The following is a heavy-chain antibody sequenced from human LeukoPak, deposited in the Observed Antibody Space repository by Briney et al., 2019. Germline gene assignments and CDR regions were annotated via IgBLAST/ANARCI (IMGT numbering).Heavy chain of an antibody. D-gene: IGHD3-22*01. CDR3: ARGHNSGYYLKY. V-gene: IGHV3-21*05. Sequence: GGSLRLSCVGSGFNFRTYNLNWVRQAPGKRLEWVSDISGSSSYTDYADSVKGRFTISKDNANSSVFLQMDSLRAEDTAVYYCARGHNSGYYLKYWGQGTLVTVSS. CDR1: GFNFRTYN. CDR2: ISGSSSYT. J-gene: IGHJ4*02.